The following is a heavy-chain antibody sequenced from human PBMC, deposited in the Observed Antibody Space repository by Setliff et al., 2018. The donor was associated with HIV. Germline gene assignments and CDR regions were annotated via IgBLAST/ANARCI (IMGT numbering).Heavy chain of an antibody. J-gene: IGHJ4*02. CDR3: TRLWHENWGEFDY. CDR2: LYPADSNI. Sequence: PGESLKISCKGSGYSFSSYWIGWVRQMPGKGLEFMGLLYPADSNIRYSPSFQGQVTISVDKSTNTAFLQWTSLRASDTAMYYCTRLWHENWGEFDYWGQGTLVTVSS. V-gene: IGHV5-51*01. CDR1: GYSFSSYW. D-gene: IGHD3-16*01.